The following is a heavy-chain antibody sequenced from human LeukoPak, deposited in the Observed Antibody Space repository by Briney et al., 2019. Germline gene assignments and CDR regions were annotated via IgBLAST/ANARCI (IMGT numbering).Heavy chain of an antibody. CDR2: IDHSGST. CDR1: GASFSDYY. V-gene: IGHV4-34*01. Sequence: SETLSLTCAVYGASFSDYYWSWIRQPPGKGLEWIGEIDHSGSTKCNPSLRSRFAISVDTSKNQFSLKLSSVTAADTAVYYCARGLVPRSRGPYFDYWGQGTLVTVSS. J-gene: IGHJ4*02. D-gene: IGHD2-8*01. CDR3: ARGLVPRSRGPYFDY.